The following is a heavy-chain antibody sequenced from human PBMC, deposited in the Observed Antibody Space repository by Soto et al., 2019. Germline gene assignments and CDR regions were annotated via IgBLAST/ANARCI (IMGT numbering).Heavy chain of an antibody. V-gene: IGHV3-64D*06. CDR1: GFTFSSYA. J-gene: IGHJ4*02. Sequence: PGGSLVLSCSVSGFTFSSYAMYWVRQAPGKGLQYVSAISSNGVSTYYADYVKGRFTISRDNSKNTLYLQMSSLRAEDTALYFCVKVAYCSSTSCYGGDYFDYWGQGTLVTVS. CDR2: ISSNGVST. CDR3: VKVAYCSSTSCYGGDYFDY. D-gene: IGHD2-2*01.